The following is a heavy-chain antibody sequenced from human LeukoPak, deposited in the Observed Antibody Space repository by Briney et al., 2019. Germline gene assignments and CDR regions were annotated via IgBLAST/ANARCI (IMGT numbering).Heavy chain of an antibody. CDR3: TTSTVVTGHQGY. D-gene: IGHD4-23*01. CDR1: GFTFSSYE. Sequence: ESGGGLVQPGGSLRLSCAVSGFTFSSYEMNWVRQAPGKGLEWVSYISSRGTTIYYVDSVKGRFTISRDNAKNSLYLQVNSLKTEDTAVYYCTTSTVVTGHQGYWGQGTLVTVSS. V-gene: IGHV3-48*03. J-gene: IGHJ4*02. CDR2: ISSRGTTI.